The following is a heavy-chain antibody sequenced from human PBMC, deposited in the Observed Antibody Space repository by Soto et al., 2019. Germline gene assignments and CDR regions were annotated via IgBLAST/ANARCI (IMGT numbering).Heavy chain of an antibody. CDR3: ARATLDQDIVVVVAAEYNWFDP. J-gene: IGHJ5*02. Sequence: GASVKVSCNAAGGTFSSFAISWVRQTPGQGLEWMGGIIPIFGTANYAQKFQGRVTITADESTSAAYMELSSLRSEDTAVYYCARATLDQDIVVVVAAEYNWFDPWGQGALVTAPQ. CDR2: IIPIFGTA. V-gene: IGHV1-69*13. D-gene: IGHD2-15*01. CDR1: GGTFSSFA.